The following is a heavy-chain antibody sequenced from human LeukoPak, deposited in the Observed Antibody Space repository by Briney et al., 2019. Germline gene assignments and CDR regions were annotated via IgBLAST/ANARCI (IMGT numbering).Heavy chain of an antibody. D-gene: IGHD6-13*01. CDR2: IYYSGST. CDR1: GGSISSYY. V-gene: IGHV4-59*08. CDR3: ARLSAGNDC. J-gene: IGHJ4*02. Sequence: PSETLSLTCTVSGGSISSYYWSWIRQPPGKGLEWIGYIYYSGSTNYNPSLKSRVTISVDTSKNQFSLKLSSVTAADTAVYYCARLSAGNDCWGQGTLVTVSS.